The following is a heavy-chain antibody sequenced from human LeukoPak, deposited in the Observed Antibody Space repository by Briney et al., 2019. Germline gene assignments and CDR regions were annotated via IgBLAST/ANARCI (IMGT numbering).Heavy chain of an antibody. CDR2: IYPGDSDT. CDR3: ARLPWEGELVVYFQH. Sequence: GESLKISCKGSGYNFKNYWIAWVRQVPGKGLEWMGVIYPGDSDTRYSPSVQGQVTISADNSVNTAYLQWSSLKASDTAMYYCARLPWEGELVVYFQHWGQGSLVTVSS. V-gene: IGHV5-51*01. D-gene: IGHD6-13*01. CDR1: GYNFKNYW. J-gene: IGHJ1*01.